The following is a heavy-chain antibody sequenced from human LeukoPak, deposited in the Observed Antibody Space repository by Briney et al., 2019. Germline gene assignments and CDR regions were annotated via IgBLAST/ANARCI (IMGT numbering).Heavy chain of an antibody. D-gene: IGHD1-1*01. Sequence: PGGSLRLSCAASGFTFSTYSMNWVRQAPGKGLEWVSSISSSSSYIYYADSVKGRFTISRDNAKNSLYLQMNSLRAEDTAVYYCARGTLSVFHYWGQGTLVTVSS. V-gene: IGHV3-21*01. J-gene: IGHJ4*02. CDR1: GFTFSTYS. CDR3: ARGTLSVFHY. CDR2: ISSSSSYI.